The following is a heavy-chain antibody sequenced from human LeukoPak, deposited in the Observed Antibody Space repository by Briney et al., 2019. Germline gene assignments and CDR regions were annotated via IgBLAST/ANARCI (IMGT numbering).Heavy chain of an antibody. Sequence: SETLSLTCTVSGGSISSGDYYWSWIRQHPGKGLEWIGYIYYSGSTYYNPSLKSRVTISVDTSKNQFSLKLSSVTAADTAVYYCARDSHGYSSSSHLGYWGQGTLVTVSS. J-gene: IGHJ4*02. D-gene: IGHD6-6*01. CDR1: GGSISSGDYY. CDR2: IYYSGST. V-gene: IGHV4-31*03. CDR3: ARDSHGYSSSSHLGY.